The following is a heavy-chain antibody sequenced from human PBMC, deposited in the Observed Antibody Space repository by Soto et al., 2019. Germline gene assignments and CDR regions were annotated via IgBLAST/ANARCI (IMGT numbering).Heavy chain of an antibody. CDR3: ARTRTAFYRYYFDS. J-gene: IGHJ4*02. D-gene: IGHD2-21*02. V-gene: IGHV3-23*01. Sequence: GGCLRLSFSTSGFTFKDCAISWFRQAPGKGLEWVSGISGSGGATYYTDSVEGRFTISKDFSKNTVSLQMTGLRVDDTAVYYCARTRTAFYRYYFDSWGQSALVTVSS. CDR2: ISGSGGAT. CDR1: GFTFKDCA.